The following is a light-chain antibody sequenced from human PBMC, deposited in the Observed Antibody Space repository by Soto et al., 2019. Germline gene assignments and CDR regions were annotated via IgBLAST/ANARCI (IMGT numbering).Light chain of an antibody. V-gene: IGKV1-39*01. CDR1: QSISAY. CDR3: QQSYSKSPYT. J-gene: IGKJ4*01. Sequence: DIQMTQSPSSLSASVGDRVTIICRASQSISAYLNWYQQKPGKAPKFLIYAASTLESGVPSRFSGRGSGTNFSLTISSLQPEDFATYYCQQSYSKSPYTFGGRTKVAIK. CDR2: AAS.